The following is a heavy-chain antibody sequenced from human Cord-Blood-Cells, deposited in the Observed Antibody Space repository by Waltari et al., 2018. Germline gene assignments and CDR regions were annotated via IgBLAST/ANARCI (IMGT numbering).Heavy chain of an antibody. Sequence: QVQLLQSGAEVMKPGASVQVFSKDSGCTFTGHYIHWVQQAPGQGLEWMGWINPNSGGTNYAQKFQGWVTMTRDTSISTAYMELSRLRSDDTAVYYCARGVLGIGYAFDIWGQGTMVTVSS. V-gene: IGHV1-2*04. CDR1: GCTFTGHY. D-gene: IGHD7-27*01. J-gene: IGHJ3*02. CDR3: ARGVLGIGYAFDI. CDR2: INPNSGGT.